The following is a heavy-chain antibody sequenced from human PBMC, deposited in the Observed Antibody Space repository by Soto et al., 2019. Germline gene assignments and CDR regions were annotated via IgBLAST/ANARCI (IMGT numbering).Heavy chain of an antibody. J-gene: IGHJ4*02. CDR3: ARDTAVAGFDY. D-gene: IGHD6-19*01. Sequence: PSETLSLTCTVSGGSISSYYWSWIRQPPGKGLEWIGYIYYSGSTNYNPSLKSRVTISVDTSKNQFSLKLSSVTAADTAVYYCARDTAVAGFDYWGQGTLVTVSS. V-gene: IGHV4-59*01. CDR1: GGSISSYY. CDR2: IYYSGST.